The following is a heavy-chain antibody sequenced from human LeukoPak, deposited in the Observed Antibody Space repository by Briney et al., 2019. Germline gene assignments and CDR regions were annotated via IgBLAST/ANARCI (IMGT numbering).Heavy chain of an antibody. D-gene: IGHD1-26*01. CDR3: AREVGATIGYYYGMDV. V-gene: IGHV3-11*01. Sequence: PGGPLRLSCAASGFTSSDYYMSWIRQAPGKGLEWVSYISSSGSTIYYADSVKGRFTISRDNAKNSLYLQMNSLRAEDTAVYYCAREVGATIGYYYGMDVWGQGTTVTVSS. CDR1: GFTSSDYY. CDR2: ISSSGSTI. J-gene: IGHJ6*02.